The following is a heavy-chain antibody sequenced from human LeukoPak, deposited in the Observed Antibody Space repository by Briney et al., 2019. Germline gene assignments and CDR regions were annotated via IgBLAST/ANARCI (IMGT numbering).Heavy chain of an antibody. CDR3: ARGGRYYLGY. CDR1: GFTFSSYW. Sequence: GGSLRLSCAASGFTFSSYWMSWVRQVPGKGLECVANINQDGHENHYVDSVKGRFTISRDDVQNSLYLQMNSLRADDTAVYYCARGGRYYLGYWGQGTLVTVSP. CDR2: INQDGHEN. J-gene: IGHJ4*02. V-gene: IGHV3-7*01.